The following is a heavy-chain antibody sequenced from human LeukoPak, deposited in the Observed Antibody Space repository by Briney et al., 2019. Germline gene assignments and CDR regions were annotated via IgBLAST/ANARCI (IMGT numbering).Heavy chain of an antibody. CDR1: GGSINSSSYY. Sequence: PSETLSLTCTVSGGSINSSSYYWGWIRQPPGKGLESIGSIYYSGSTYYNPSLKSRVTISVDTSKNQFSLKLSSVTAADTAVHYCARMSGSGYHKINDYYGMDVWGQGTTVTVSS. D-gene: IGHD3-3*01. CDR3: ARMSGSGYHKINDYYGMDV. J-gene: IGHJ6*02. V-gene: IGHV4-39*01. CDR2: IYYSGST.